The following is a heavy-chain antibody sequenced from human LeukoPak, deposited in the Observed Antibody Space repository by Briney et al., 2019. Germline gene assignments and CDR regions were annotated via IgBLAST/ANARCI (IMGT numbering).Heavy chain of an antibody. CDR2: INHSGST. CDR1: GGSFSGYY. D-gene: IGHD5-24*01. Sequence: TSETLSLTCAVYGGSFSGYYWSWIRQPPGKGLEWIGEINHSGSTNYNPSLKSRVTISVDTSKNQFSLKLSSVTAADTAVYYCARAPEMARIMGGWTGGIAGFDYWGQGTLVTVSS. CDR3: ARAPEMARIMGGWTGGIAGFDY. V-gene: IGHV4-34*01. J-gene: IGHJ4*02.